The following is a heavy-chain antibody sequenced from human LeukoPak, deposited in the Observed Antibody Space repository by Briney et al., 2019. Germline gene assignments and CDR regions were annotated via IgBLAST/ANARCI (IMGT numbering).Heavy chain of an antibody. V-gene: IGHV3-7*03. CDR1: GFNFRDHW. CDR3: VKNNGWFHLAQ. D-gene: IGHD3-10*01. Sequence: GGSLRLSCAVSGFNFRDHWMDWVRQAPGKGLEWVGHIKTDGSETYYVDSLKGRFSISRDNTNDALYLQMNSLRVEDTAVYYCVKNNGWFHLAQWGQGTLVTVSS. CDR2: IKTDGSET. J-gene: IGHJ4*02.